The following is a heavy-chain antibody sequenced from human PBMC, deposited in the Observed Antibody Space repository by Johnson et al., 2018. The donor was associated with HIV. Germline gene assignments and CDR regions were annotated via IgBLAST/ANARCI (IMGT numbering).Heavy chain of an antibody. V-gene: IGHV3-30*14. CDR1: GFTFSDYY. CDR2: ISYDGSNK. J-gene: IGHJ3*02. D-gene: IGHD1-26*01. CDR3: ARGIVGATYAFDI. Sequence: QVQLVESGGGLVKPGGSLRLSCAASGFTFSDYYMSWIRQAPGKGLEWVAVISYDGSNKYYADSVKGRFTISRENAKHYLYLQMNSLRAGDTAVYYCARGIVGATYAFDIWGQGTMVTVSS.